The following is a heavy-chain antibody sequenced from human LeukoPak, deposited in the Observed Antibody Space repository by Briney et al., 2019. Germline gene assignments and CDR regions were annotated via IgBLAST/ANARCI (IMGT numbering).Heavy chain of an antibody. D-gene: IGHD3-22*01. CDR3: ARQEVYYDSSGTKGGDWFDP. V-gene: IGHV5-51*01. Sequence: GGSLKISCKGSGYSFTSYWIGWVRQMPGKGLEWMGIIYPGDSDTRYSPSFQGQVTISADKSISTAYLQWSSLKASDTAMYYRARQEVYYDSSGTKGGDWFDPWGQGTLVTVSS. J-gene: IGHJ5*02. CDR1: GYSFTSYW. CDR2: IYPGDSDT.